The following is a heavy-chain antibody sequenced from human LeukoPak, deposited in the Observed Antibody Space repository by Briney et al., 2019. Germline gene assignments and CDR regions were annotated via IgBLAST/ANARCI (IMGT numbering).Heavy chain of an antibody. J-gene: IGHJ3*02. Sequence: ASVKVSCKASGYTFTSYGISWVRQAPGQGLEWMGWISAYNGNTNYAQKLQGRVTMTTDTSTSTAYMELRSLRSDDTAVYYCARDYYAAPRDAFDIWGQGTMVTVSS. D-gene: IGHD3-10*01. CDR2: ISAYNGNT. CDR1: GYTFTSYG. CDR3: ARDYYAAPRDAFDI. V-gene: IGHV1-18*01.